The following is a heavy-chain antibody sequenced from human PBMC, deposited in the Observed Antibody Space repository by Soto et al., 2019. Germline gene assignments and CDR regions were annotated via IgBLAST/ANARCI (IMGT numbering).Heavy chain of an antibody. V-gene: IGHV1-46*03. CDR2: INPSGGST. J-gene: IGHJ6*03. Sequence: AXVKVSCKASGYTFTSYYMHWVRQSPGQGLEWMGIINPSGGSTSYAQKFQGRVTMTRDTSTSTVYMELSSLRSEDTAVYYCARSYSSGPYYMDVWGKGTTVTVSS. CDR3: ARSYSSGPYYMDV. D-gene: IGHD6-19*01. CDR1: GYTFTSYY.